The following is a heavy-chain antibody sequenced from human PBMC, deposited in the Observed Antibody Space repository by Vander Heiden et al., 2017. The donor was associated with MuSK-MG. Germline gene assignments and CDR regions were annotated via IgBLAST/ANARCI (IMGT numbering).Heavy chain of an antibody. Sequence: QEQLQESGPGLVKPSETLSLTCTVTGGSISSYYWSWIRQPPVNGLEWIGYIYYSGSTNYNPSLKSRVTISVDTSKNQFSLKLSSVTAADTAVYYCARGACFWSGYYVWFYPWGQGTLVTVSS. CDR3: ARGACFWSGYYVWFYP. CDR2: IYYSGST. J-gene: IGHJ5*02. CDR1: GGSISSYY. D-gene: IGHD3-3*01. V-gene: IGHV4-59*08.